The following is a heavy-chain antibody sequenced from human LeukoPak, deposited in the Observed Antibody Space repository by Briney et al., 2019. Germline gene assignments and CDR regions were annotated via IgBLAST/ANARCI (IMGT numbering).Heavy chain of an antibody. CDR3: ARHVQHLGIAVDFDY. CDR1: GGSISSSSYY. CDR2: IYYSGST. D-gene: IGHD6-19*01. V-gene: IGHV4-39*01. J-gene: IGHJ4*02. Sequence: SETLSLTCTVSGGSISSSSYYWGWIRQPPGKGLERIGSIYYSGSTYYNPSLKSRVTISVDTSKNQFSLKLSSVTAADTAVYYCARHVQHLGIAVDFDYWGQGTLVTVSS.